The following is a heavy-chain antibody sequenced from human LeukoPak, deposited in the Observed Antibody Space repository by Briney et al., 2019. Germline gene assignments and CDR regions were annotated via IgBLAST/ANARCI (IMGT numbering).Heavy chain of an antibody. CDR2: IYHSGST. Sequence: SSETLSLTCTVSGYSISSGYYWGWIRQPPGKGLEWIGSIYHSGSTYYNPSLKSRVTISVDTSKNQFSLKLSSVTAADTAVYYCARDQVVVAAKWFDPWGQGTLVTVSS. D-gene: IGHD2-15*01. V-gene: IGHV4-38-2*02. CDR3: ARDQVVVAAKWFDP. CDR1: GYSISSGYY. J-gene: IGHJ5*02.